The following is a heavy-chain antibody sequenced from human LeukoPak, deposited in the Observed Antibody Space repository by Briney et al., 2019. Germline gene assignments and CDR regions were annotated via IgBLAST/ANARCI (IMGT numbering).Heavy chain of an antibody. Sequence: GGSPRLSCAASGFTFSSYWMHWVRQVPGKGLVWVSRINSDGSSTTYADSVKGRFTISRDNGKNTLYLQINSLRAEDTAVYYCATGNAHAFDIWGQGTMVTVSS. D-gene: IGHD1-1*01. CDR1: GFTFSSYW. J-gene: IGHJ3*02. CDR3: ATGNAHAFDI. V-gene: IGHV3-74*01. CDR2: INSDGSST.